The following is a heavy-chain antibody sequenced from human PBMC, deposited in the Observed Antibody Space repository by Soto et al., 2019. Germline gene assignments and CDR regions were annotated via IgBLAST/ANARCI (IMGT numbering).Heavy chain of an antibody. CDR3: ARLDVNPSNLPEYYYYYGMDV. CDR2: IYYSGST. J-gene: IGHJ6*02. V-gene: IGHV4-59*08. Sequence: SETLSLTCTVSGGSISSYYWSWIRQPPGKGLEWIGYIYYSGSTNYNPSLKSRVTISVDTSKNQFSLKLSSVTAADTAVYYCARLDVNPSNLPEYYYYYGMDVWGQGTTVTVSS. CDR1: GGSISSYY.